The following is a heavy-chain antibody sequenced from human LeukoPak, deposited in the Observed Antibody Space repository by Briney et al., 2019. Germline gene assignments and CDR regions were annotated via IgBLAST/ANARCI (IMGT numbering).Heavy chain of an antibody. CDR1: GGSFSGYY. CDR3: ARGPYSSSWYIVNWFDP. V-gene: IGHV4-34*01. CDR2: INHSGST. Sequence: SETLSLACAVYGGSFSGYYWSWIRQPPGKGLEWIGEINHSGSTNYNPSLKSRVTISIDTSKNQFSLNLSSVTAADTAVYYCARGPYSSSWYIVNWFDPWGQGTLVTVSS. J-gene: IGHJ5*02. D-gene: IGHD6-13*01.